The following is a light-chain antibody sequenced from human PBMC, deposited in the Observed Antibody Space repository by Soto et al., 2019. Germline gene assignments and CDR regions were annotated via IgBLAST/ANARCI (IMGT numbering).Light chain of an antibody. J-gene: IGLJ1*01. Sequence: QSALTQPPSASGTPGQTVTISCSGSSSNIGTSSVHWYKHLPGTAPKPLIYTNDQRPSGVPDRFSGSKSGTSASLAISGLQSEDEADYYCAVWEESLNGHVFGAGTKVAVL. CDR2: TND. CDR1: SSNIGTSS. CDR3: AVWEESLNGHV. V-gene: IGLV1-44*01.